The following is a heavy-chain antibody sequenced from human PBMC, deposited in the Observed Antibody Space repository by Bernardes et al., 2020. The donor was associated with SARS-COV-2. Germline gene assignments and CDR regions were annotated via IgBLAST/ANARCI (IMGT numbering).Heavy chain of an antibody. CDR1: GFTFSSYA. CDR3: ASIVDTAMAGGFWVDY. Sequence: GGSLRLSCAASGFTFSSYAMHWVRQAPGKGLEWVAVISYDGSNKYYADSVKGRFTISRDNSKNTLYLQMNSLRAEDTAVYYCASIVDTAMAGGFWVDYWGQGTLVTVSS. CDR2: ISYDGSNK. V-gene: IGHV3-30*01. J-gene: IGHJ4*02. D-gene: IGHD5-18*01.